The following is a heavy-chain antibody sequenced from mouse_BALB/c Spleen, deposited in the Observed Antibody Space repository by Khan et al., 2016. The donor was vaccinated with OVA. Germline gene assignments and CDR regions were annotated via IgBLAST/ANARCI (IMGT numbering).Heavy chain of an antibody. D-gene: IGHD2-10*01. V-gene: IGHV9-3-1*01. Sequence: QIQLVQSGPELKKPGETVKISCKASGHTFTNFGMNWVKQAPGKGLKWMGWINTYTGEPTYADDFNGRFAFSLEASASTAYLQINNLTNEDTATDVGARPPYYSDAMDNWGQGTSVTVSS. J-gene: IGHJ4*01. CDR1: GHTFTNFG. CDR2: INTYTGEP. CDR3: ARPPYYSDAMDN.